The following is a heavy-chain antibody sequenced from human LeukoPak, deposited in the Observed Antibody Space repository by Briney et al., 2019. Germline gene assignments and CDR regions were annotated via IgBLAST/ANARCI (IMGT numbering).Heavy chain of an antibody. CDR1: GGSISSSSYY. Sequence: SETLSLTCTVSGGSISSSSYYWGWIRQPPGKGLEWIGSLYYSGSTYYNPSLKSRVTISVDTSKNQFSLKLSSVTAADTAVYYCARFSTSRKLYYYYMDVWGKGTTVTISS. D-gene: IGHD2-2*01. J-gene: IGHJ6*03. CDR3: ARFSTSRKLYYYYMDV. CDR2: LYYSGST. V-gene: IGHV4-39*01.